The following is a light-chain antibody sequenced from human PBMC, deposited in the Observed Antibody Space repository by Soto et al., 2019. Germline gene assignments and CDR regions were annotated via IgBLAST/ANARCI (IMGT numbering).Light chain of an antibody. V-gene: IGLV2-14*01. CDR3: SSHTSSSTQV. CDR2: DVG. Sequence: QSALTQPASVSGSPGQSITTSCTGTSSDVGGYNYVSWYQQHPGKAPKLMIYDVGNRPSGVSDRFSGSKSGNTASLTISGLQAEDEADYYCSSHTSSSTQVFGTGTKLTVL. CDR1: SSDVGGYNY. J-gene: IGLJ1*01.